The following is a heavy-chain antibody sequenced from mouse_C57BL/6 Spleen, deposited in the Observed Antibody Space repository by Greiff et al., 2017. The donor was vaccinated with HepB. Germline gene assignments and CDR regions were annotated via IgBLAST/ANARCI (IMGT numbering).Heavy chain of an antibody. J-gene: IGHJ4*01. CDR2: IDPSDSYT. Sequence: VQLQQSGAELVKPGASVKLSCKASGYTFTSYWMQWVKQRPGQGLEWIGEIDPSDSYTNYNQKFKGKATLTVDTSSSTAYMQLSSLTSEDSAVYYCASFYDYDGGHWGQGTSVTVSS. CDR3: ASFYDYDGGH. D-gene: IGHD2-4*01. V-gene: IGHV1-50*01. CDR1: GYTFTSYW.